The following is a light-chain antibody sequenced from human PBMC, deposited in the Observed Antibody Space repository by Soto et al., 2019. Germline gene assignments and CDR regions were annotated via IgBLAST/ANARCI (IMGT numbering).Light chain of an antibody. Sequence: DIVMTQSPDSLAVSLGERATINCKSSQSVLYSSNNKNYLAWYQQKPGQPPKLLIYWASTRESGIPDRFSGSGSGTDFTLTISSLQAEDVAVYCCQQYYTTPSTFGQGPKVEIK. V-gene: IGKV4-1*01. CDR2: WAS. CDR1: QSVLYSSNNKNY. CDR3: QQYYTTPST. J-gene: IGKJ1*01.